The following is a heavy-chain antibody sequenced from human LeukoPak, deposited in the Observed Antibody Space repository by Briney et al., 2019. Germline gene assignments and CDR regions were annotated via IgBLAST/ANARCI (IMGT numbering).Heavy chain of an antibody. Sequence: TGGSLRLSCAASGFTFSSYPMHWVRQAPGKGLEWVAVISYDGSNKYYADSVKGRFTISRDNSKNTLYLQMNSLRAEDTAVYYCARGRGYYYDSSGYYSEAYFDYWGQGTLVTVSS. CDR3: ARGRGYYYDSSGYYSEAYFDY. CDR2: ISYDGSNK. V-gene: IGHV3-30-3*01. J-gene: IGHJ4*02. D-gene: IGHD3-22*01. CDR1: GFTFSSYP.